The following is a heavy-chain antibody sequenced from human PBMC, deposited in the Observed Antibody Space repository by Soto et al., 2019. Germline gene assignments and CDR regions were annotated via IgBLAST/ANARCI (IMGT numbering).Heavy chain of an antibody. CDR1: GYTFTSCD. J-gene: IGHJ4*02. V-gene: IGHV1-8*01. CDR3: ARVRIAVAGTPYYFDY. Sequence: ASVEVSCKESGYTFTSCDINWVRQATGQGLEWMGWMNPNSGNTGYAQKFQGRVTMTRNTSISTAYMELSSLRSEDTAVYYCARVRIAVAGTPYYFDYWGQGTLVTVSS. D-gene: IGHD6-19*01. CDR2: MNPNSGNT.